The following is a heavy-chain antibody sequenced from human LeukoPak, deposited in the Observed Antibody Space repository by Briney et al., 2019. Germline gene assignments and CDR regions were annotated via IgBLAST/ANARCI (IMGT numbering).Heavy chain of an antibody. V-gene: IGHV1-69*05. Sequence: GSSVKVSCKASGGTFSSYAISWVRQAPGQGLEWMGGIIPIFGTANYAQKFQGRVTITTDESTSTAYMELSSLRSEDTAVYYCATTGGDWNTVGTWFDTWGQGTLVTVSS. CDR3: ATTGGDWNTVGTWFDT. J-gene: IGHJ5*02. CDR1: GGTFSSYA. D-gene: IGHD4-23*01. CDR2: IIPIFGTA.